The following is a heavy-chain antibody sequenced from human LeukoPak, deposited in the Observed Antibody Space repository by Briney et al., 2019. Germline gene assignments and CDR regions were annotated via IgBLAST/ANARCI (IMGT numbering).Heavy chain of an antibody. J-gene: IGHJ6*02. CDR1: GYTFTGYY. D-gene: IGHD3-16*02. V-gene: IGHV1-2*02. CDR3: ARAMGVIAYYYYGMDV. CDR2: INPNSGGT. Sequence: SVKVSCKASGYTFTGYYMHWVRQAPGQGLEWMGWINPNSGGTNYAQKFQGRVTMTRDTSISTAYMELSRLRSDDTAVYYCARAMGVIAYYYYGMDVWGQGTTVTVSS.